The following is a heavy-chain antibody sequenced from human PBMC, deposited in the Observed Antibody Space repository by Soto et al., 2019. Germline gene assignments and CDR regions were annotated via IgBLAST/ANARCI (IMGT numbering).Heavy chain of an antibody. CDR2: INHSRRT. D-gene: IGHD3-16*01. J-gene: IGHJ4*02. CDR3: ARTTAFVSGTYPPAHFDY. V-gene: IGHV4-34*01. CDR1: GGSFSGYY. Sequence: SDTLSLTCAVYGGSFSGYYWSWIRQSPGKGLEWIKEINHSRRTNYTPSHKSRITKSVDTSKNQVSLKLSSVTAADTVVYYCARTTAFVSGTYPPAHFDYWGQGTRVT.